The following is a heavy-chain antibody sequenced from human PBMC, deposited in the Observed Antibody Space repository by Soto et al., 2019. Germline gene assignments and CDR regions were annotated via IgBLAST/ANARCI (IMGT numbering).Heavy chain of an antibody. V-gene: IGHV4-59*01. J-gene: IGHJ6*02. CDR3: ARRLMFRDVITHGMDV. D-gene: IGHD3-22*01. Sequence: QVQLQESGPGLVKPSETLSLTCTVSGVSISTYYWSWIRLPPGKGLEWIGYISYSGSTNYNPSLKNRVTLSVEASKNQCSLGLSSVTAAATAVYYCARRLMFRDVITHGMDVWGQGTTVTVSS. CDR2: ISYSGST. CDR1: GVSISTYY.